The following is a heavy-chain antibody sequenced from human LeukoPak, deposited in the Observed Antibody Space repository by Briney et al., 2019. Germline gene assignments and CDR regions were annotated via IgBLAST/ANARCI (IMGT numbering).Heavy chain of an antibody. V-gene: IGHV3-43*02. CDR2: INKDGSAT. CDR3: ATWAFYHSLDV. CDR1: GFTFSDAW. D-gene: IGHD1-26*01. J-gene: IGHJ6*02. Sequence: GGSLRLSCVASGFTFSDAWMSWVRQAPGKGLEWVSLINKDGSATYYADSVKGRFTISRDNSKNSLYLQMNSLRSEDTALYYCATWAFYHSLDVWGQGTTVTVSS.